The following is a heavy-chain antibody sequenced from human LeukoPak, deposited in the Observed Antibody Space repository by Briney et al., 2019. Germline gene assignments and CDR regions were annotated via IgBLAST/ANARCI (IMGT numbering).Heavy chain of an antibody. CDR3: AKLGLSSGYYASLEY. D-gene: IGHD3-22*01. CDR2: ISGSDTST. Sequence: GGSLRLSCAASGFTFSSYGMSWVRQAPGKGLEWVSTISGSDTSTYYADSVKGRFTISRDISKNTLYLQMNSLRAEDTAIYYCAKLGLSSGYYASLEYWGQGTLVTVSS. J-gene: IGHJ4*02. V-gene: IGHV3-23*01. CDR1: GFTFSSYG.